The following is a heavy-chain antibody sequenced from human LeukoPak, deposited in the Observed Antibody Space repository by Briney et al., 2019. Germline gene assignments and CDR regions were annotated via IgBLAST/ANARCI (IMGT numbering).Heavy chain of an antibody. Sequence: GGTLRLSCAASGFTFSHYGMNWVRQAPGKGLEWVSGISGSGGITYYADSVKGRFTISRDNSKNTMFLEMISLTADDTAVYYCAKSNGYGLIDIWGQGTMVTVSS. CDR2: ISGSGGIT. CDR3: AKSNGYGLIDI. CDR1: GFTFSHYG. J-gene: IGHJ3*02. V-gene: IGHV3-23*01. D-gene: IGHD3-10*01.